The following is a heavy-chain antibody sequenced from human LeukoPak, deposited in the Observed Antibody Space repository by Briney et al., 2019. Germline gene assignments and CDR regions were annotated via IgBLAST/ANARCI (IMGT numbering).Heavy chain of an antibody. D-gene: IGHD3-22*01. CDR2: INPNSGGI. CDR3: ARDGYDSSGYYNY. Sequence: ASVKVSCKTSGYNMTGYYMHWVRQAPGQGLEWMGCINPNSGGIKYSQKFQGRVTMTRVASISTAYMELRSLRSDDTAVYYCARDGYDSSGYYNYWGQGTLVTVSS. J-gene: IGHJ4*02. V-gene: IGHV1-2*02. CDR1: GYNMTGYY.